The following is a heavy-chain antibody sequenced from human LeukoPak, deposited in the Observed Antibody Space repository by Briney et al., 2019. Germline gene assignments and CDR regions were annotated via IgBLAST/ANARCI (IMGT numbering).Heavy chain of an antibody. J-gene: IGHJ6*02. CDR2: ISGSGGST. CDR3: AKRAAAGPRDYYYYGMDV. V-gene: IGHV3-23*01. CDR1: GFTFSSYA. Sequence: PGGSLRLPCAASGFTFSSYAMSWVRQAPGKGLEWVSAISGSGGSTYYADSVKGRFTISRDNSKNTLYLQMNSLRAEDTAVYYCAKRAAAGPRDYYYYGMDVWGQGTTVTVSS. D-gene: IGHD6-13*01.